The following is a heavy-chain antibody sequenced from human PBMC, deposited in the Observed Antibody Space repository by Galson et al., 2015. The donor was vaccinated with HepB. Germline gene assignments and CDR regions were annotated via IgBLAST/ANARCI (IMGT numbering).Heavy chain of an antibody. D-gene: IGHD2/OR15-2a*01. J-gene: IGHJ6*03. V-gene: IGHV3-23*01. Sequence: SLRLSCAASGLTLETYDISWVRQAPGRGLQWVSAISENDISTHYADLVKGRFTISRQKSKNMVFLQMNRLKVEDTAVYYCAKGSPTSFYHYYMDVWGKGTTVTVSS. CDR3: AKGSPTSFYHYYMDV. CDR1: GLTLETYD. CDR2: ISENDIST.